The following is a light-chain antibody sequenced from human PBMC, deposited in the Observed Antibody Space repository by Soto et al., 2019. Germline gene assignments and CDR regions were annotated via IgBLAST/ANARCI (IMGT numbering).Light chain of an antibody. CDR2: EVS. CDR1: SSDVGGYNY. CDR3: SSYTSSRNVV. Sequence: QSALTQPASVSGSPGQSITISCTGTSSDVGGYNYVSWYQQHPGKAPKLMIYEVSNRPSGVSNRFSGSKSGNTASLTISGLQAEDEADYYCSSYTSSRNVVFGGGTKSPS. V-gene: IGLV2-14*01. J-gene: IGLJ2*01.